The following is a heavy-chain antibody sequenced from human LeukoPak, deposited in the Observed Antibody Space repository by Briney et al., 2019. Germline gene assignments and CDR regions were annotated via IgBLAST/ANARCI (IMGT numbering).Heavy chain of an antibody. Sequence: SETLSLACTVSGGSISSYYWSWIRQPAGKGLEWIGRIYTSGSTNYNPSLKSRVTMSVDTSKDQFSLKLSSVTAADTAVYYCARDTRGIAARPVNDAFDIWGQGTMVTVSS. CDR1: GGSISSYY. D-gene: IGHD6-6*01. CDR2: IYTSGST. J-gene: IGHJ3*02. CDR3: ARDTRGIAARPVNDAFDI. V-gene: IGHV4-4*07.